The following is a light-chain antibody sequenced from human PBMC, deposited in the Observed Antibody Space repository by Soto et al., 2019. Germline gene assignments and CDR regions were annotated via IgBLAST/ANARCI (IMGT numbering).Light chain of an antibody. CDR3: QQYNDWPRST. J-gene: IGKJ4*01. CDR1: QSVASD. Sequence: EIVMTQSPVTLSVSPGERVTLSCRASQSVASDLAWYQQKPGQAPRLLIYGVYTRASGVPARFSGSGSGAALALTISSLQTDDFAIYYCQQYNDWPRSTFGGGTRVEIK. CDR2: GVY. V-gene: IGKV3-15*01.